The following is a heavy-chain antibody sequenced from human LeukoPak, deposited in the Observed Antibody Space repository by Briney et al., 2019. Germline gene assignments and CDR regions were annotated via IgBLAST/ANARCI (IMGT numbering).Heavy chain of an antibody. CDR3: AKGSSTSCYSGSDY. D-gene: IGHD2-2*01. CDR1: GFTFSSYG. J-gene: IGHJ4*02. CDR2: IWYDGSNK. Sequence: PGRSLRLSCAASGFTFSSYGMHWVRQAPGKGLEWVAVIWYDGSNKYYADSVKGRFTISRDNSKNTLYLQMNSLRAEDTAEYYCAKGSSTSCYSGSDYWGQGTLVTVSS. V-gene: IGHV3-33*06.